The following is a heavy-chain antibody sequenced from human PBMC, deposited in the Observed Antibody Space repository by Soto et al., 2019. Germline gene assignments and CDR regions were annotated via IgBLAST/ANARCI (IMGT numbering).Heavy chain of an antibody. J-gene: IGHJ6*02. Sequence: EVQLVESGGVVVQPGGSLRLSCAASGFTFDDYTMHWVRQAPGKGLEWVSLISWDGGSTYYADSVKGRFTISRDNSKNSLYLQMNSLRTEDTALYYCAKGSCGGDCYFYYGMDVWGQGTTVTVSS. CDR1: GFTFDDYT. CDR3: AKGSCGGDCYFYYGMDV. CDR2: ISWDGGST. D-gene: IGHD2-21*02. V-gene: IGHV3-43*01.